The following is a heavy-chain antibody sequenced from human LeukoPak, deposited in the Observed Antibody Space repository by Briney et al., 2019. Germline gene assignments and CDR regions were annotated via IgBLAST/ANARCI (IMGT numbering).Heavy chain of an antibody. CDR1: GFIFSNYG. J-gene: IGHJ4*02. Sequence: PGGSLRLSCAASGFIFSNYGMHWVRQAPGRGLEWVAGISYDGTNKYYADSVKGRFTISRDNSKNTLYLQMNSLRTDDTAVYYCARESPACGEDCYFDYWGQGTLVTVSS. V-gene: IGHV3-30*19. D-gene: IGHD2-21*02. CDR3: ARESPACGEDCYFDY. CDR2: ISYDGTNK.